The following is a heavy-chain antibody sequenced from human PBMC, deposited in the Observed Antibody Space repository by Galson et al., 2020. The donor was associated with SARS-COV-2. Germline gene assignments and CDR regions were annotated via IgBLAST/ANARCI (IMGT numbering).Heavy chain of an antibody. CDR2: ISYDGSNK. J-gene: IGHJ4*02. Sequence: GESLKISCAASGFTFSSYGMHWVRQAPGKGLEWVAVISYDGSNKYYADSVKGRFTISRDNSKNTLYLQMNSLRAEDTAVYYCGTSSSWYVSLIDYWGQGTLVTVSS. CDR3: GTSSSWYVSLIDY. CDR1: GFTFSSYG. D-gene: IGHD6-13*01. V-gene: IGHV3-30*03.